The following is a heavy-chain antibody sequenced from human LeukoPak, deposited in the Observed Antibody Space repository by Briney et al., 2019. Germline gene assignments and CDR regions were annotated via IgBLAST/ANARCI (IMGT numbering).Heavy chain of an antibody. J-gene: IGHJ4*02. Sequence: SVKVSCNASGYTFTGYYMHWVRQGPGQGLELMGWINPNSGGTNYAQKFHGRVIMTRDTSISTAYMELSRLRSDDTAVYYCARDSSGCLDYWGQGTLVTVSS. V-gene: IGHV1-2*02. CDR3: ARDSSGCLDY. CDR2: INPNSGGT. D-gene: IGHD6-19*01. CDR1: GYTFTGYY.